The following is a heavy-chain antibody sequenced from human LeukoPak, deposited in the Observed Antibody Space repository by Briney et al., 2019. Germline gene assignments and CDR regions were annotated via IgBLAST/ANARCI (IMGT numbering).Heavy chain of an antibody. CDR1: GGTFSSYA. Sequence: GASVKVSCKASGGTFSSYAISWVRQAPGQGLEWMGGIIPIFGTANYAQKFQGRVTITTDESTSTAYMELSSLRSEDTAVYYCASHVYCGGDCYPLFDYWGQATLVTVSS. J-gene: IGHJ4*02. V-gene: IGHV1-69*05. CDR3: ASHVYCGGDCYPLFDY. D-gene: IGHD2-21*02. CDR2: IIPIFGTA.